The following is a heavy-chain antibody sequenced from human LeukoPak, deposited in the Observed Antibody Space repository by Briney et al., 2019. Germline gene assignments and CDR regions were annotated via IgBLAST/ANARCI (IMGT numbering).Heavy chain of an antibody. CDR3: ARVGMVRGARPTYNWFDR. CDR2: INPNSGGT. J-gene: IGHJ5*01. Sequence: GASVKVSCKASGYTFTGYYMHWVRQAPGQGLEWMGWINPNSGGTNYAQKFQGRVTMTRDTSISTAYMELSRLRSDDTAVFYCARVGMVRGARPTYNWFDRWGQGTLVTVSS. D-gene: IGHD3-10*01. V-gene: IGHV1-2*02. CDR1: GYTFTGYY.